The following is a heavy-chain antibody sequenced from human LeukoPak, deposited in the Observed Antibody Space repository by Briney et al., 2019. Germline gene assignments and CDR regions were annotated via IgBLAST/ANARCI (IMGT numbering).Heavy chain of an antibody. CDR2: IYTSGST. CDR3: ARVYYYGSGKGYGMDV. Sequence: PSETLSLTCTVSGGSISSSSYYWGWIRQPAGKGLEWIGRIYTSGSTNYNPSLKSRVTMSVDTSKNQFSLKLSSVTAADTAVYYCARVYYYGSGKGYGMDVWGQGTTVTVSS. CDR1: GGSISSSSYY. V-gene: IGHV4-61*02. D-gene: IGHD3-10*01. J-gene: IGHJ6*02.